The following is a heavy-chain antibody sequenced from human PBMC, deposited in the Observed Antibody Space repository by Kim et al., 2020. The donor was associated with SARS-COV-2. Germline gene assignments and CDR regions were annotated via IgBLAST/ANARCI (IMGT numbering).Heavy chain of an antibody. CDR3: SRNAPTRAGRFDD. CDR2: IRYSGST. Sequence: SETLSLTCTVSGGSVSSDYWSWIRQPPGKGLEWIGYIRYSGSTNYNPSLTSRVPISVDTSKNQLPLKLSSLTAADTAVYYFSRNAPTRAGRFDDWGQG. CDR1: GGSVSSDY. J-gene: IGHJ4*02. V-gene: IGHV4-59*08. D-gene: IGHD6-13*01.